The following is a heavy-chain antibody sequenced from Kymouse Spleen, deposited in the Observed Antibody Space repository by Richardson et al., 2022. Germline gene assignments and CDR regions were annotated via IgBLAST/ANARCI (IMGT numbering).Heavy chain of an antibody. CDR2: IKQDGSEK. V-gene: IGHV3-7*01. CDR3: ARDWNYEDYYYGMDV. CDR1: GFTFSSYW. Sequence: EVQLVESGGGLVQPGGSLRLSCAASGFTFSSYWMSWVRQAPGKGLEWVANIKQDGSEKYYVDSVKGRFTISRDNAKNSLYLQMNSLRAEDTAVYYCARDWNYEDYYYGMDVWGQGTTVTVSS. D-gene: IGHD1-7*01. J-gene: IGHJ6*02.